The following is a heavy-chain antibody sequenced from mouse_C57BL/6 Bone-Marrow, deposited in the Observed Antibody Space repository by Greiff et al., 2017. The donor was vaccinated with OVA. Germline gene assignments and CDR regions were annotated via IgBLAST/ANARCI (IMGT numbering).Heavy chain of an antibody. D-gene: IGHD2-4*01. J-gene: IGHJ3*01. CDR3: AREGVYYDYVFAY. V-gene: IGHV1-55*01. CDR1: GYTFTSYW. Sequence: VKLQQPGAELVKPGASVKMSCKASGYTFTSYWITWVKQRPGQGLEWIGDIYPGSGSTNYNEKFKSKATLTVDTSSSTAYMQLSSLTSEDSAVYYCAREGVYYDYVFAYWGQGTLVTVSA. CDR2: IYPGSGST.